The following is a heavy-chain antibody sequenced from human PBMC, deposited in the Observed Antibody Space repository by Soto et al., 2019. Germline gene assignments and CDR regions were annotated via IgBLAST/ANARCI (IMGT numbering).Heavy chain of an antibody. Sequence: ASVKVSCKSSGYTFTSYDINWVRQATGQGLEWMGWMNPNSGNTGYAQKFQGRVTMARNTSISTAYMELSSLRSEDTDVYYCARGTPQNYDYGDYDERGTSDYYMDVWGQGTTVTVSS. J-gene: IGHJ6*03. D-gene: IGHD4-17*01. CDR3: ARGTPQNYDYGDYDERGTSDYYMDV. CDR2: MNPNSGNT. CDR1: GYTFTSYD. V-gene: IGHV1-8*01.